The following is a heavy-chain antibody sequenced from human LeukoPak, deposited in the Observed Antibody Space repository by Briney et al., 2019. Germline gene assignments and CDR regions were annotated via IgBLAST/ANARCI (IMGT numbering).Heavy chain of an antibody. Sequence: ASVKVSCKASGYTXTSYGISGVRQAPGQGLEWMGWISAYNGNTNYAQKLQSRVTMTTDTSTSTAYMELRSLRSDDTAVYYCARVRRLGVNWFDPWGEGTLVTISA. CDR2: ISAYNGNT. V-gene: IGHV1-18*01. CDR1: GYTXTSYG. CDR3: ARVRRLGVNWFDP. D-gene: IGHD1-26*01. J-gene: IGHJ5*02.